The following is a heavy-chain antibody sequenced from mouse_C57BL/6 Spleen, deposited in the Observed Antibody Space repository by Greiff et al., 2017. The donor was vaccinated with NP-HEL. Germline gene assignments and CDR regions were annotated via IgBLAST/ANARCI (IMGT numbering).Heavy chain of an antibody. CDR3: ARGNGYYVFDY. J-gene: IGHJ2*01. CDR2: INPSNGGT. CDR1: GYTFTSYW. D-gene: IGHD2-3*01. Sequence: ASGYTFTSYWMHWVKQRPGQGLEWIGNINPSNGGTNYNEKFKSKATLTVDKSSSTAYMQLSSLTSEDSAVYYCARGNGYYVFDYWGQGTTLTVSS. V-gene: IGHV1-53*01.